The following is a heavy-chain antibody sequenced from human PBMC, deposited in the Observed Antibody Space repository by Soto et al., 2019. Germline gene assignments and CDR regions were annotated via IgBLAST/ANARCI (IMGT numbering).Heavy chain of an antibody. CDR1: GFTFSSYA. J-gene: IGHJ2*01. CDR2: ISYDGSNK. D-gene: IGHD4-17*01. CDR3: ARKNGDYVWYFDL. V-gene: IGHV3-30-3*01. Sequence: QVQLVESGGGVVQPGRSLRLSCAASGFTFSSYAMHRVRQAPGKGLEWVAVISYDGSNKYYADSVKGRFTISRDNSKDTLYLQMNSLRAEDTAVYYCARKNGDYVWYFDLWGRGTLVTVSS.